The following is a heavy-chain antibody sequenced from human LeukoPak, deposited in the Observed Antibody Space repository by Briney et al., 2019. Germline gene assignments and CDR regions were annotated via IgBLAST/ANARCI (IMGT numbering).Heavy chain of an antibody. Sequence: HAASVKVSCKASGGTFSSYAISWVRQAPGQGLEWMGGIIPIFGTANYAQKFQGRVTITADESTSTAYMELSSLRSEDTAVYYCARDPLYSSGWYQLFDYWGQGTLVTVSS. V-gene: IGHV1-69*13. CDR3: ARDPLYSSGWYQLFDY. CDR2: IIPIFGTA. CDR1: GGTFSSYA. J-gene: IGHJ4*02. D-gene: IGHD6-19*01.